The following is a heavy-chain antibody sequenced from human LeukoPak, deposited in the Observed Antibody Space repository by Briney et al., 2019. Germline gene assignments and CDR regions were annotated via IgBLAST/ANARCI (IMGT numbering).Heavy chain of an antibody. CDR3: AKDGRRFWRSFDI. CDR2: ISWNSGSI. V-gene: IGHV3-9*01. J-gene: IGHJ3*02. Sequence: LPGGSLRLSCAASGFTFDDYAMRWVRQAPGKGLEWVSGISWNSGSIGYADSVKGRFTISRDNAKNSLYLQMNSLRAEDTALYYCAKDGRRFWRSFDIWGQGTMVTVSS. CDR1: GFTFDDYA. D-gene: IGHD3-3*01.